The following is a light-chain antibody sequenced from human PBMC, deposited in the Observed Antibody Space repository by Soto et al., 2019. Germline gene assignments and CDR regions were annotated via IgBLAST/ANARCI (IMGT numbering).Light chain of an antibody. CDR3: QQYNSYSRT. V-gene: IGKV1-5*01. CDR2: DAS. J-gene: IGKJ1*01. CDR1: QSISTK. Sequence: DIQMTQSPSSLSASVGDRVTITCRASQSISTKLNWYQQRPGKVPDFLIYDASSLHSGVPSRFGGSGSGTEFTLTISSLQPDDFATYYCQQYNSYSRTFGQGTKVDIK.